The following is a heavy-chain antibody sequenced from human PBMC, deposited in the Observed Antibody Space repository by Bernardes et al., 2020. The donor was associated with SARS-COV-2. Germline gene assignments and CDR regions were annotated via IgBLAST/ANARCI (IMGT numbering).Heavy chain of an antibody. CDR1: GFKFSSYV. Sequence: GGSLRLSCAASGFKFSSYVMSWVRQIPGKGLDWVSSMSASTGATYYADSVKGRFTISRDNSQNTLYLQMNSLRAEDTAIYFCARDMRPHHYFGMDVWGQGTTVTVSS. V-gene: IGHV3-23*01. D-gene: IGHD2-2*01. CDR2: MSASTGAT. CDR3: ARDMRPHHYFGMDV. J-gene: IGHJ6*02.